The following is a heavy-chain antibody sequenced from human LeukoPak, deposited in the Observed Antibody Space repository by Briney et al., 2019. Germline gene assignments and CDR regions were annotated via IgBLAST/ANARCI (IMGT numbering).Heavy chain of an antibody. CDR2: IYYSGST. V-gene: IGHV4-59*01. CDR1: GGSISSYY. CDR3: ARNDDFWSGYYDY. J-gene: IGHJ4*02. Sequence: SETLSLTCTVSGGSISSYYWSWIRQPPGKGLEWIGYIYYSGSTNYNPSLKSRVTISVDTSKNQFSLKLSSVTAEDTAVYDCARNDDFWSGYYDYWGQGTLVTVSS. D-gene: IGHD3-3*01.